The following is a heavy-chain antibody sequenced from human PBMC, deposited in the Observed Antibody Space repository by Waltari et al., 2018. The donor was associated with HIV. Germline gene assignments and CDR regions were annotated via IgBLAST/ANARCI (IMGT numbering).Heavy chain of an antibody. D-gene: IGHD6-13*01. CDR2: INSGVVN. Sequence: QLQQWGAGLLRPSETLSLTCAVYSGSFSGNFWTWVRQPPGKGLEWLGEINSGVVNNYNPALKNRVTLSVDAAKNQFSLKLTSVTATDTALYYCAKLNITATGTKFESWGQGTLVTVSS. V-gene: IGHV4-34*02. J-gene: IGHJ4*02. CDR1: SGSFSGNF. CDR3: AKLNITATGTKFES.